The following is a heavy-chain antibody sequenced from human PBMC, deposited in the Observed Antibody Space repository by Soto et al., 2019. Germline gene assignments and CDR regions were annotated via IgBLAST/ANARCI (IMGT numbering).Heavy chain of an antibody. Sequence: ASVKVSCKASGYTFTSYAMHWVRQAPGQRLEWMGWINAGNGNTKYSQKFQGRVTITRDTSASTAYMELSSLRSEDTAVYYCAGGGGGGGGGYNYYYMDVWGKGTTVTVSS. CDR2: INAGNGNT. V-gene: IGHV1-3*01. CDR3: AGGGGGGGGGYNYYYMDV. CDR1: GYTFTSYA. J-gene: IGHJ6*03. D-gene: IGHD6-13*01.